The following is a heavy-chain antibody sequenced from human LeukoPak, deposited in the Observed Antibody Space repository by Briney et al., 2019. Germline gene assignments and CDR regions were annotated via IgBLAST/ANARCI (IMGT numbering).Heavy chain of an antibody. J-gene: IGHJ4*02. Sequence: PGGSLRLSCAASGFTLTSSAMSWVRQAPGNGLEWVSGISGSGGSTYYADSVKGRFTISRDNSKNTPYLQMNSLRAEDTAVYYCARDGLRSDYWGQGTLVTVSS. D-gene: IGHD4-17*01. CDR2: ISGSGGST. V-gene: IGHV3-23*01. CDR1: GFTLTSSA. CDR3: ARDGLRSDY.